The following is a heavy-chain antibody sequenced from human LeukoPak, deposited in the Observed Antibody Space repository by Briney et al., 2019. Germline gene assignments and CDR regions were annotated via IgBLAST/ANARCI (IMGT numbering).Heavy chain of an antibody. D-gene: IGHD2-2*01. CDR2: ISYDGSNK. CDR1: GFTFSSYG. CDR3: TKDGSAGYCSSTSCQPNYYYYGMDG. J-gene: IGHJ6*04. Sequence: GGSLRLSCAASGFTFSSYGMHWVRQAPGKGLEWVAVISYDGSNKYYADSVKGRFTISRDNSKNTLYLQMNSLRAEDTAVYYCTKDGSAGYCSSTSCQPNYYYYGMDGWGKGTTVTVSS. V-gene: IGHV3-30*18.